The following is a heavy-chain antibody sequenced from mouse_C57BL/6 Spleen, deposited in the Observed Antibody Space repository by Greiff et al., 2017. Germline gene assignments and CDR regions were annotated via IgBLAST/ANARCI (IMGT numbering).Heavy chain of an antibody. CDR1: GFTFSDYG. J-gene: IGHJ1*03. D-gene: IGHD1-1*01. Sequence: EVQLVESGGGLVKPGGSLKLSCAASGFTFSDYGMHWVRQAPEKGLEWVAYISSGSSTIYYADTVKGRFTISRDNAKNTLFLQMTSLRSEDTAMYYCATRGGGSYWYFDVWGTGTTVTVSA. CDR3: ATRGGGSYWYFDV. V-gene: IGHV5-17*01. CDR2: ISSGSSTI.